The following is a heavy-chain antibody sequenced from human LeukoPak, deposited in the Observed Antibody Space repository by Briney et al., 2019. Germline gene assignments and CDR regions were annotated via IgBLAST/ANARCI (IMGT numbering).Heavy chain of an antibody. V-gene: IGHV4-61*02. J-gene: IGHJ6*03. CDR2: IYTSGST. CDR1: GGSISRGSYY. CDR3: AGVEGYYYYYMDV. Sequence: SSQTLSLTCTVAGGSISRGSYYWGWIRQPAGKGLEGIGRIYTSGSTNYTPSLKSRLTISVDTSKNQFSLKLSSVTAADTAVYYCAGVEGYYYYYMDVWGKGTTVTVSS.